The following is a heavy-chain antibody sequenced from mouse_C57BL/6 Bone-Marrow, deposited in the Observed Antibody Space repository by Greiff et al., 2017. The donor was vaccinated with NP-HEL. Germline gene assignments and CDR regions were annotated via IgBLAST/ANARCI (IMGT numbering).Heavy chain of an antibody. V-gene: IGHV1-55*01. Sequence: QVQLKQPGAELVKPGASVKMSCKASGYTFTSYWITWVKQRPGQGLEWIGAIYPGSGSTNYNEKFKSKATLTVDTSSSTAYMQLSSLTSEDSAVYYCARYPLTGRAMDYWGQGTSVTVSS. J-gene: IGHJ4*01. CDR2: IYPGSGST. CDR3: ARYPLTGRAMDY. D-gene: IGHD4-1*01. CDR1: GYTFTSYW.